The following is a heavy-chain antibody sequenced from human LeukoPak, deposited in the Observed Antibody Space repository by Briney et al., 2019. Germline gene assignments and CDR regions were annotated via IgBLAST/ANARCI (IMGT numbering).Heavy chain of an antibody. CDR2: IKSKTDGGTT. V-gene: IGHV3-15*01. CDR3: TTRGSDSGCPFF. D-gene: IGHD3-10*01. Sequence: GGSLRLSCAASGFTFSNAWMVCVRQAPGKGLEWVGRIKSKTDGGTTDYAAPVKGRFTISRDDSKNTLYLEMNSLKTEDTAVYYCTTRGSDSGCPFFCGEGTLVSVSS. J-gene: IGHJ4*02. CDR1: GFTFSNAW.